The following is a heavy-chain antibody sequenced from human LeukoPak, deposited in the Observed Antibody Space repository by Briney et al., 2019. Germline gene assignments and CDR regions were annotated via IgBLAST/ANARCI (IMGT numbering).Heavy chain of an antibody. CDR3: AREDHCGSTSCPTKC. V-gene: IGHV3-21*01. CDR2: ISSSSSYI. D-gene: IGHD2-2*01. J-gene: IGHJ4*02. Sequence: GGSLRLSCAASGFTFSSYSMNWVRQAPGKGLEWVSSISSSSSYIYYADSVKGRFTISRDNAKNSLYLQMNSLRAEDTAVYYCAREDHCGSTSCPTKCWGPGTLVTVSS. CDR1: GFTFSSYS.